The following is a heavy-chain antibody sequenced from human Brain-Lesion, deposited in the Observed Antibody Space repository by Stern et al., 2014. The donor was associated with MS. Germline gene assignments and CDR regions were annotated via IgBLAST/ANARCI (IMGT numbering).Heavy chain of an antibody. V-gene: IGHV4-4*02. Sequence: QVQLQESGPGLVKPSGTLSLTCAVSGGSISSSNWWSWVRQSPGKGLEWIGESDHSGSTIYNPSLKSRVTVSVDKSKNRFSLNLRVWPPRDQAVFFWGRFPARRPQVFYFWGQGTLVTVSS. CDR3: GRFPARRPQVFYF. CDR2: SDHSGST. CDR1: GGSISSSNW. J-gene: IGHJ4*02.